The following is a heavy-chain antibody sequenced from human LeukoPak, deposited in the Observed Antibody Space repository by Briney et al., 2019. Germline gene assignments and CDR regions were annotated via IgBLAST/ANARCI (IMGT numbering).Heavy chain of an antibody. CDR2: INPNSGDT. D-gene: IGHD5-12*01. V-gene: IGHV1-2*02. Sequence: GASVKVSCKGSGYTFTGYYMHWVRQAPGQGLEWMGWINPNSGDTNYAQNSQGRVTMTRDTSIGTAYLELSGLTSDDTAVYYCARNPYEYYFDYRGQGTLVTVYS. CDR1: GYTFTGYY. CDR3: ARNPYEYYFDY. J-gene: IGHJ4*02.